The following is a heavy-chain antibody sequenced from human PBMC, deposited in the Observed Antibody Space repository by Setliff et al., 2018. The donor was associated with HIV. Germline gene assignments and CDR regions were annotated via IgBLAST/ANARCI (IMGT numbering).Heavy chain of an antibody. J-gene: IGHJ6*03. CDR2: ININGKT. CDR1: GDSIRSYY. V-gene: IGHV4-4*07. D-gene: IGHD3-10*01. CDR3: ARERIWLEEYYFYMDV. Sequence: SETLSLTCNVSGDSIRSYYWSWIRQSAGQGLVWIGHININGKTSFNPSLKSRVTMSIDKSKSRFSLQVKSMTAADSAVYYCARERIWLEEYYFYMDVWGNGTTVTVSS.